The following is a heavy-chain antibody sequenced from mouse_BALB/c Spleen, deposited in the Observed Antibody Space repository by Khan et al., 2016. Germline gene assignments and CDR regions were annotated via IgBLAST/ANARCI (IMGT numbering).Heavy chain of an antibody. D-gene: IGHD1-1*01. CDR2: IRSKSNNYAT. CDR3: VRHNTTAWFAY. CDR1: GFTFNTYA. Sequence: EAQLVESGGGLVQPKESLKLSCAASGFTFNTYAMNWVRQAPGKGLEWVARIRSKSNNYATYYADSVKDRFTISRDDSQSMLYLQMNNLKTEDTAMYYCVRHNTTAWFAYWGQGTLVTVSA. V-gene: IGHV10-1*02. J-gene: IGHJ3*01.